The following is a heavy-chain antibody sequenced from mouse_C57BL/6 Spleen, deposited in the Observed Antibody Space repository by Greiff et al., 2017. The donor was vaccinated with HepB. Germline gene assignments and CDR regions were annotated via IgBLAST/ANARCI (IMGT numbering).Heavy chain of an antibody. Sequence: QVQLQQSGAELVKPGASVKLSCKASGYTFTSYWMHWVKQRPGQGLEWIGMIHPNSGSTNYNEKFKSKATLTVDKSSSTAYMQLSSLTSEDSAVYYCARRAITTVVGNAMDYWGQGTSVTVSS. CDR1: GYTFTSYW. V-gene: IGHV1-64*01. J-gene: IGHJ4*01. CDR2: IHPNSGST. D-gene: IGHD1-1*01. CDR3: ARRAITTVVGNAMDY.